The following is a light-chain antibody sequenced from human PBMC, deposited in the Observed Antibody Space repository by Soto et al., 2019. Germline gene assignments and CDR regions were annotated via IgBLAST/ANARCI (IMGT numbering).Light chain of an antibody. J-gene: IGKJ2*01. Sequence: DIQMTQSPSSLSASIRDRVTITCQASQDISNYLNWYQQKPGKAPKLLIYAASNLETGVPSRFRGSGSGTYFTFTISSLPPEDIATYYCQQYDNIPPTFGQCTKLEI. CDR1: QDISNY. CDR3: QQYDNIPPT. CDR2: AAS. V-gene: IGKV1-33*01.